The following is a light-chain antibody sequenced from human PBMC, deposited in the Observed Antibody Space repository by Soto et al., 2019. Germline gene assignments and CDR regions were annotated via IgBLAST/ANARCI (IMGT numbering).Light chain of an antibody. Sequence: EIVLTQSPGTLSLSPGERATLSCRASQSVSSSYLAWYQHKPGQAPRLLIYGASSRDTGIPDRFSGSGSGTDFSVTISSLEPEDFAVYYCQQYGSSPWTFGQGTKVEIK. CDR1: QSVSSSY. CDR2: GAS. CDR3: QQYGSSPWT. V-gene: IGKV3-20*01. J-gene: IGKJ1*01.